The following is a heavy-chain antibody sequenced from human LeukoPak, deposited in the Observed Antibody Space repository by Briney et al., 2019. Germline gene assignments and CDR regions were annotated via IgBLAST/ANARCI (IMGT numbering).Heavy chain of an antibody. CDR1: GFTFSDYW. V-gene: IGHV3-74*01. CDR3: ARDGSLPDY. J-gene: IGHJ4*02. Sequence: PGGSLRLSCAASGFTFSDYWMHWVRQTPGEALVWVSRIISDGSSTSYADSVKGRFTISRDNAKNTLYLQMNSLRVEDTAVYYCARDGSLPDYWGQGTLVTVSS. CDR2: IISDGSST.